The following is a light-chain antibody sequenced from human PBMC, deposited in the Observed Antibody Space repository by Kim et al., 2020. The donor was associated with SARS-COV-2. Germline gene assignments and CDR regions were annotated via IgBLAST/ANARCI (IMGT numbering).Light chain of an antibody. CDR1: SSNIGSNP. CDR3: AAWDDSLNGVV. Sequence: ELTQPPSASGTPGQRVTISCSGSSSNIGSNPVNWYQQFPGTAPKLLIYTNNQWPSGVPDRFSGSKSGTSASLAISGLQSEDEADYYCAAWDDSLNGVVFGGGTHLTVL. V-gene: IGLV1-44*01. J-gene: IGLJ2*01. CDR2: TNN.